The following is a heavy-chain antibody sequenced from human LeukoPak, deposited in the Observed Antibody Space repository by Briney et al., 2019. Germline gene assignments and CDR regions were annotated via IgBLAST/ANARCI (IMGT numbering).Heavy chain of an antibody. D-gene: IGHD2-2*01. CDR1: GGSISSYC. J-gene: IGHJ5*02. CDR2: IYYSGST. CDR3: ARGYLYCSSTSCPRRWFDP. V-gene: IGHV4-59*01. Sequence: SETLSLTCTVSGGSISSYCWSWIRQPPGKGLEWIGYIYYSGSTNYNPSLKRRVTISVDTSKNQFSLKLSSVTAADTAVYYCARGYLYCSSTSCPRRWFDPWGQGTLVTVSS.